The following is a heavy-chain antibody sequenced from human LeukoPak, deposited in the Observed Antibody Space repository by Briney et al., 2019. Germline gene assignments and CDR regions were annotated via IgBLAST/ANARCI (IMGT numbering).Heavy chain of an antibody. V-gene: IGHV3-30*02. CDR3: AKDRVDTAMVKILLYYYMDV. J-gene: IGHJ6*03. D-gene: IGHD5-18*01. Sequence: GGSLRLSCAASGFTFSNYGIHWVRQAPGKGLEWVAFIRFDETNKYYTDSVKGRFTISRDNSKNTLYLQMNSLRAEDTAVYYCAKDRVDTAMVKILLYYYMDVWGKGTTVTVSS. CDR2: IRFDETNK. CDR1: GFTFSNYG.